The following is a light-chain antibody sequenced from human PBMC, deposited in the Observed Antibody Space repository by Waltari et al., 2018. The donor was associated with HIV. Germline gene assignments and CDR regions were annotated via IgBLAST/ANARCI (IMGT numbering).Light chain of an antibody. CDR3: SIWDDSQSGRVL. CDR2: GNN. J-gene: IGLJ3*02. CDR1: SSTIGSST. V-gene: IGLV1-44*01. Sequence: QSVLTQPPSVSGTPGQTVNISCSGSSSTIGSSTVTWYQPVPGTAPQLLIFGNNQRPSGVPDRFSGSKSDTQASLAISGCQSEDEAEYFCSIWDDSQSGRVLFGGGTKVTVL.